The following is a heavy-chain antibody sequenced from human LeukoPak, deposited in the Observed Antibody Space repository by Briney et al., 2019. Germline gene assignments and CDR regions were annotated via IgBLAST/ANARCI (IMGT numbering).Heavy chain of an antibody. D-gene: IGHD1-26*01. V-gene: IGHV3-74*01. CDR1: GFTFSSYW. CDR3: AREGGIYSNYFDY. CDR2: IYSDGIST. J-gene: IGHJ4*02. Sequence: AGSLRLSCAASGFTFSSYWMHWVRQAPGKGLVWVSRIYSDGISTSYADSVKGRFTISRDNAKNTLYLQMNSLKAEDTAIYYCAREGGIYSNYFDYWGQGTLVTVSS.